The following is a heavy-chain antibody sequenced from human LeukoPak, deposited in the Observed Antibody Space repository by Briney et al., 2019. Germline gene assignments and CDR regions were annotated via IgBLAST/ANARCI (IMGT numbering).Heavy chain of an antibody. J-gene: IGHJ3*02. V-gene: IGHV1-8*01. D-gene: IGHD3-22*01. CDR1: GYTFTSYD. Sequence: GASVKVSCKASGYTFTSYDINWVRQAPGQGLEWMGWMNPNSGNTGYAQKFQGRVTMTRNTSISTAYMELSSLRSEDTAVYYCARGYHYYDSSGFNAFDIWGQGTMVTVSS. CDR2: MNPNSGNT. CDR3: ARGYHYYDSSGFNAFDI.